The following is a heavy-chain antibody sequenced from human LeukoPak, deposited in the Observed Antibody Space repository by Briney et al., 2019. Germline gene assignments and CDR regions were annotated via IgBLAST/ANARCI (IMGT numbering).Heavy chain of an antibody. CDR3: ARQSIAAAGTEYYYYYGMDV. CDR2: IYHSGHT. D-gene: IGHD6-13*01. V-gene: IGHV4-59*02. J-gene: IGHJ6*02. Sequence: SETLSLTCTVSGASVSSDYWSWIRQSPGKGLEWIGYIYHSGHTMSNPSLKSRVSLSLDTSNNQFSLKLSSVTAADTAVYYCARQSIAAAGTEYYYYYGMDVWGQGTTVTVSS. CDR1: GASVSSDY.